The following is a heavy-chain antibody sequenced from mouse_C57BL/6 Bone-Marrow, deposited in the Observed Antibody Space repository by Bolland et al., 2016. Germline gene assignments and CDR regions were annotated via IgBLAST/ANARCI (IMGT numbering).Heavy chain of an antibody. V-gene: IGHV1-4*01. J-gene: IGHJ3*01. Sequence: NQKFKDKATLTADKSSSTAYMQLSSLTSEDSAVYYCARDPMVTTRAWFAYWGQGTLV. CDR3: ARDPMVTTRAWFAY. D-gene: IGHD2-2*01.